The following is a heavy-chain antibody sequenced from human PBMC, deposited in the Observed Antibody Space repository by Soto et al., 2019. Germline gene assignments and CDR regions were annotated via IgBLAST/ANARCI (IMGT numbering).Heavy chain of an antibody. CDR2: ISGDGINT. CDR3: ARGNLSFDFDS. Sequence: QIQLVESGGDVVQPGRSLRLSCAASGFNFGVFGMPWVRQAPGKGLEWVAFISGDGINTHYADSVRSRFTLSRDYSKKTMYLQMDTLREDDTALYYCARGNLSFDFDSWGQGTLVTVSS. J-gene: IGHJ4*02. CDR1: GFNFGVFG. D-gene: IGHD3-10*01. V-gene: IGHV3-30*03.